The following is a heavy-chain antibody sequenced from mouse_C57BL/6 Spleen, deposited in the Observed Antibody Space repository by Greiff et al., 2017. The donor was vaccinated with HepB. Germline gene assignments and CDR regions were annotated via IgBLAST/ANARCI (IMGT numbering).Heavy chain of an antibody. CDR3: ARSNYSNYAMDY. V-gene: IGHV1-63*01. J-gene: IGHJ4*01. D-gene: IGHD2-5*01. Sequence: VQVVESGAELVRPGTSVKMSCKASGYTFTNYWIGWAKQRPGHGLEWIGDIYPGGGYTNYNEKFKGKATLTADKSSSTAYMQFSSLTSEDSAIYYCARSNYSNYAMDYWGQGASVTVSS. CDR1: GYTFTNYW. CDR2: IYPGGGYT.